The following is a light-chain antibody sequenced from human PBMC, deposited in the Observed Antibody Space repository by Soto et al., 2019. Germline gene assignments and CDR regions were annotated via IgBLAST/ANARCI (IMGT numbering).Light chain of an antibody. CDR1: SSNIGAGYD. J-gene: IGLJ2*01. CDR2: GNS. V-gene: IGLV1-40*01. CDR3: QSYDSSLSVV. Sequence: QSVLTQPPSVSGAPGQRVTISCTGSSSNIGAGYDVHWYQQLPGTAPKLLIYGNSNRPSGVPDRFSGSKSGTSASLAITGLQYEDEADYYCQSYDSSLSVVFGGGTQLTVL.